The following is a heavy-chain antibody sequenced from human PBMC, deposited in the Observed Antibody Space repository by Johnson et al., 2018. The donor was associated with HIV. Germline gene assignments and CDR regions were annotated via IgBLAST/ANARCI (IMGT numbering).Heavy chain of an antibody. CDR3: ARDRILTGYDAFDI. D-gene: IGHD3-9*01. CDR2: IYSDGNT. Sequence: VQLVESGGGVVRPGGSLRLSCAVAGFRFDDYGMSWVRPAPGKGLEWVSVIYSDGNTYYADSVKGRFTISRDNSKNTLYLQMNSLRAEDTAMYYCARDRILTGYDAFDIWGQGTMVTVSS. CDR1: GFRFDDYG. V-gene: IGHV3-66*01. J-gene: IGHJ3*02.